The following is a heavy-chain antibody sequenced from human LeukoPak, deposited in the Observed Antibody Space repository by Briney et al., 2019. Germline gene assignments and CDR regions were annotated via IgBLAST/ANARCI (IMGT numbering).Heavy chain of an antibody. CDR3: AKDAIEYYFGLDV. CDR2: ISGSGDST. D-gene: IGHD2-21*01. CDR1: GFTFSGYA. Sequence: GGSLRLSCAASGFTFSGYAMSWVRQAPGKGLEWVSAISGSGDSTSYADSVKGRFTISRDNSKNTLSLQMNSLRAGDTAVYYCAKDAIEYYFGLDVWGQGTSVTVSS. V-gene: IGHV3-23*01. J-gene: IGHJ6*02.